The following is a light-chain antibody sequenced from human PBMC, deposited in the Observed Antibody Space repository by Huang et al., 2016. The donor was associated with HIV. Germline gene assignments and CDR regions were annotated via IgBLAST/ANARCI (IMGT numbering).Light chain of an antibody. Sequence: EIVMTQSPATLSVSPGERATLSCRASQNINNDFAWYQQKPGQAPRLLIYGASTRATDVSARFSGSGSGTEFTLTINSLQSEDSAIYYCQQYDNWPETFGQGTKLEVK. V-gene: IGKV3-15*01. CDR3: QQYDNWPET. J-gene: IGKJ2*01. CDR1: QNINND. CDR2: GAS.